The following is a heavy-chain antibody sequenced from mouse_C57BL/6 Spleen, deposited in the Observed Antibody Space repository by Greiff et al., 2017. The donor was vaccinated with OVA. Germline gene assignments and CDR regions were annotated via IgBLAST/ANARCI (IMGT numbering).Heavy chain of an antibody. CDR1: GYAFSSYW. D-gene: IGHD2-2*01. J-gene: IGHJ2*01. CDR2: IYPGDGDT. CDR3: ARTHYGYDGLFDD. V-gene: IGHV1-80*01. Sequence: QVQLQQSGAELVKPGASVKISCKASGYAFSSYWMNWVQQRPGKGLEWIGQIYPGDGDTNYNGKFKGKATLTADKSSSTAYMQLSSLTSEDSAVYLCARTHYGYDGLFDDWGQGTTLT.